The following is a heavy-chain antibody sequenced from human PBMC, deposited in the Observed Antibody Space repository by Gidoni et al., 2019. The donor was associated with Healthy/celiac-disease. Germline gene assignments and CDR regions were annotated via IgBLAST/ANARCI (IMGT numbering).Heavy chain of an antibody. CDR1: GGTFSSYA. CDR2: IIPIFGTA. V-gene: IGHV1-69*01. J-gene: IGHJ6*03. D-gene: IGHD2-21*01. CDR3: ARGLDCGGDCSYYYYYYMDV. Sequence: QVQLVQSGAEVTKPGSSVKVSCKASGGTFSSYAISWVRKAPGQGLEWMGGIIPIFGTANYAQKFQGRVTITADESTSTAYMELSSLRSEDTAVYYCARGLDCGGDCSYYYYYYMDVWGKGTTVTVSS.